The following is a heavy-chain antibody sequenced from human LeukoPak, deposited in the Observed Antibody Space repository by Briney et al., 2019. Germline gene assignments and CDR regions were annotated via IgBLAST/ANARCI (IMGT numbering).Heavy chain of an antibody. D-gene: IGHD6-13*01. J-gene: IGHJ4*02. CDR1: GGSISSYY. Sequence: PSETLSLTCTVSGGSISSYYWGWIRQPPGKGLEWIGYIYYSGSTNYNPSLKSRVTISVDTSKNQFSLKLSSVTAADTAVYYCARVQYSSSWRTSDYWGQGTLVTVSS. CDR3: ARVQYSSSWRTSDY. CDR2: IYYSGST. V-gene: IGHV4-59*01.